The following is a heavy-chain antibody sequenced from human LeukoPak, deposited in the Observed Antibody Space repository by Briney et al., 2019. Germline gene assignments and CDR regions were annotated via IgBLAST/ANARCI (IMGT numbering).Heavy chain of an antibody. CDR2: IYPGDSDT. Sequence: GESLKISCKGSGYSFTSYWISWVRQMPGKGLEWMGIIYPGDSDTRYSPSFQGQVTISADKSISTAYLQWSSLKASDTAMYYCARHHKLERLQRKSIYYGMDVWGQGTTVTVSS. J-gene: IGHJ6*02. V-gene: IGHV5-51*01. D-gene: IGHD1-1*01. CDR1: GYSFTSYW. CDR3: ARHHKLERLQRKSIYYGMDV.